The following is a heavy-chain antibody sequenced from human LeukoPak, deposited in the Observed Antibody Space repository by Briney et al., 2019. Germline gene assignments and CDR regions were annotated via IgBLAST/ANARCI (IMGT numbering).Heavy chain of an antibody. CDR2: IYHSGST. J-gene: IGHJ4*02. V-gene: IGHV4-30-2*01. CDR1: GGSISSGGYY. Sequence: ASETLSLTCTVSGGSISSGGYYWSWIRQPPGKGLEWIGYIYHSGSTYYNPSLKSRVTISVDRSKNQFSLKLSSVTAADTAVYYCARVGWAYCGGDCPDYWGQGTLVTVSS. D-gene: IGHD2-21*02. CDR3: ARVGWAYCGGDCPDY.